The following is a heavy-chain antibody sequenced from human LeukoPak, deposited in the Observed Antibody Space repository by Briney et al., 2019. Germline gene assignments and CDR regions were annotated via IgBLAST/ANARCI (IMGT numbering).Heavy chain of an antibody. CDR1: GGSMSPYH. CDR3: ARAVSGRFDY. V-gene: IGHV4-59*08. D-gene: IGHD6-19*01. CDR2: IYYSGST. J-gene: IGHJ4*02. Sequence: SETLSLICTVSGGSMSPYHWSWIRQPPGKGLEWTGYIYYSGSTNYNPSLKSRVTISVDTSKNQFPLKLSSVTAADTAMYYCARAVSGRFDYWGQGTLVTVSS.